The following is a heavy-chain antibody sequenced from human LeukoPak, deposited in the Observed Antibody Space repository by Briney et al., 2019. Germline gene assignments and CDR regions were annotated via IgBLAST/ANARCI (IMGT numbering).Heavy chain of an antibody. J-gene: IGHJ6*02. CDR3: AKIGPSPDCSNYPYYYALDV. D-gene: IGHD4-11*01. CDR1: GFTFSSYG. CDR2: IWYDGSNK. V-gene: IGHV3-30*02. Sequence: GGSLRLSCAASGFTFSSYGMHWVRQAPGKGLEWVAVIWYDGSNKYYADSVKGRFTISRDNSKNTLYLQMNSLRAEDTAVYYCAKIGPSPDCSNYPYYYALDVWGQGTTVTVSS.